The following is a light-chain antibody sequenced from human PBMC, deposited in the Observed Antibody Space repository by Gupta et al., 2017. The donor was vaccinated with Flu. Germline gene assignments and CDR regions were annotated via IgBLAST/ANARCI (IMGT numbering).Light chain of an antibody. CDR3: AAWDDSLNGPV. Sequence: QSVLTQPPSASGTPGQWVPIPLSGSSSNIGSNTVTWYQQHPGTAPNLLIYCNNQRPSGVPARFSCSKTGTSASLAISWLQSEDEADYYCAAWDDSLNGPVFGGGTKLTVL. CDR2: CNN. J-gene: IGLJ3*02. CDR1: SSNIGSNT. V-gene: IGLV1-44*01.